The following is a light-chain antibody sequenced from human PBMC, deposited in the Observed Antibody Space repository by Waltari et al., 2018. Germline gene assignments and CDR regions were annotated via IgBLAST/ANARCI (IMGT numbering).Light chain of an antibody. Sequence: DIVMTQSPDSLAVSLGERATINCKSSQNVLYSSNNKNYLASYQQGSGQPPKLFIYWASTREAGVPDRFSGSGSGTDFPLTISSLQAEDVAVYYCQQYYSIPFTFGPGTKVDIK. V-gene: IGKV4-1*01. CDR3: QQYYSIPFT. CDR2: WAS. CDR1: QNVLYSSNNKNY. J-gene: IGKJ3*01.